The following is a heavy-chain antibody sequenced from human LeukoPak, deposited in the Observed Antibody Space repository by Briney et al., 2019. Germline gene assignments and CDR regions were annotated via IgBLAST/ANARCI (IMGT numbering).Heavy chain of an antibody. D-gene: IGHD6-6*01. CDR3: ARRVVDEYSSSSPIDY. CDR1: GGSVSSGSYY. Sequence: SETLSLTCTVSGGSVSSGSYYWSWIRQPPGKGLEWIVYIYYSGSTNYNPSLKSRVTISVDTSKNQFSLKLSSVTAADTAVYYCARRVVDEYSSSSPIDYWGQGTLVTVSS. CDR2: IYYSGST. V-gene: IGHV4-61*01. J-gene: IGHJ4*02.